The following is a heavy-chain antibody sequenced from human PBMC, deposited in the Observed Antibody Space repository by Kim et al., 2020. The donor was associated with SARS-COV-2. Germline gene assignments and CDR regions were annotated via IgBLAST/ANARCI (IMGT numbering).Heavy chain of an antibody. V-gene: IGHV4-59*01. D-gene: IGHD6-13*01. CDR2: IYYSGST. CDR3: ARSEGRGSWHQFDY. CDR1: SDSISSYY. Sequence: SETLSLTCSVFSDSISSYYCSWIRQLPGKGLEWLGYIYYSGSTDYNPSLKSRVTISWDTSKNQFSLDLTSVTDADTAVYYCARSEGRGSWHQFDYWGQGILVTVSS. J-gene: IGHJ4*02.